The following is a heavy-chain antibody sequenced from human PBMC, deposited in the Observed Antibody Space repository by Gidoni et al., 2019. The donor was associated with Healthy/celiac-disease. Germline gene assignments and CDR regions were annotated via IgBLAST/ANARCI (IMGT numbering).Heavy chain of an antibody. CDR3: ASAPLRYFDWLPPDYFDY. D-gene: IGHD3-9*01. Sequence: QLQLQESGSGLVKPSQTLSLTCAVSGGSISSGGYSWGWIRQPPGKGLEWIGYIYHSGSTYYNPSLKSRVTISVDRSKNQFSLKLSSVTAANTAVYYCASAPLRYFDWLPPDYFDYWGQGTLVTVSS. J-gene: IGHJ4*02. V-gene: IGHV4-30-2*01. CDR2: IYHSGST. CDR1: GGSISSGGYS.